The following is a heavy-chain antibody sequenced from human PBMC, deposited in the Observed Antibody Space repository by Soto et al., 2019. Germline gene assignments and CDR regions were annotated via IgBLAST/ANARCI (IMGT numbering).Heavy chain of an antibody. V-gene: IGHV3-23*01. CDR3: ASSIVVVPAAIHYYYYGMDV. D-gene: IGHD2-2*02. J-gene: IGHJ6*02. Sequence: EVQLLESGGGLVQPGGSLRLSCAASGFTFSSYAMSWVRQAPGKGLEWVSAISGSGGSTPYADSVKGRFTISRDNSKNTLDLKMSSLGAEDTAVYYCASSIVVVPAAIHYYYYGMDVWGQGTTVTVSS. CDR2: ISGSGGST. CDR1: GFTFSSYA.